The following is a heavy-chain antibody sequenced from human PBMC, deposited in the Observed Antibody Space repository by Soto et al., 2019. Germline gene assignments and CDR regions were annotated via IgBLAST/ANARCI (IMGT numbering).Heavy chain of an antibody. Sequence: GGSLRLSCAASGFTFSDYYMSWIRQAPGKGLEWVSYISSSGSTIYYADSVKGRFTISRDNAKNSLYLQMNSLRAEDTAVYYCASVPPQPTSRGYYYYYMDVWGKGTTVTVSS. D-gene: IGHD1-26*01. V-gene: IGHV3-11*01. CDR1: GFTFSDYY. CDR3: ASVPPQPTSRGYYYYYMDV. J-gene: IGHJ6*03. CDR2: ISSSGSTI.